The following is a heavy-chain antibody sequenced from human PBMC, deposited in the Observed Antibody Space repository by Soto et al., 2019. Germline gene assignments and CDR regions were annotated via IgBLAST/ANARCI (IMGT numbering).Heavy chain of an antibody. J-gene: IGHJ4*02. Sequence: QAQLVQSGAEVKKPGASVKVSCKASGYTFTSHGISWVRQAPGQGLEWMGWVSGYNGNTNYAQKFQGRVTMTTDTSTPTAYMELRSLTSDDTAVYYCARDLGAKVYYWGQGTLVTVSS. CDR1: GYTFTSHG. D-gene: IGHD3-16*01. V-gene: IGHV1-18*01. CDR2: VSGYNGNT. CDR3: ARDLGAKVYY.